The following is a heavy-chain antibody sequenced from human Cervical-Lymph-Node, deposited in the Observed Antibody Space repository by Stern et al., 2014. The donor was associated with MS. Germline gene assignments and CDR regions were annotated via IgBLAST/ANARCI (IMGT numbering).Heavy chain of an antibody. J-gene: IGHJ6*02. V-gene: IGHV4-39*01. CDR1: GDSINTTNYY. CDR2: VFYSGRT. CDR3: AGRGIYMTSSLSGRGVDV. Sequence: QLQLQESGPGLVKPSETLSLTCNVSGDSINTTNYYWGWIRQPPGKGLQWIGSVFYSGRTYYNPSLKSRSLISVDTSKNQFSLKFFSVAAADSAVYFCAGRGIYMTSSLSGRGVDVWGQGTTVTVSS. D-gene: IGHD2/OR15-2a*01.